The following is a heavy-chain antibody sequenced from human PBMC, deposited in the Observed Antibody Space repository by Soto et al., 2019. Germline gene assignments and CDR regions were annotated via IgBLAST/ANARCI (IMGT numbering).Heavy chain of an antibody. CDR2: IDPSNSYT. Sequence: PGESLKISCKGSGYSFTSYWISWVRQMPGKGLEWMGRIDPSNSYTNYSPSFQGHVTISADKSISTAYLQWSSLKASDTAMYYCARRYVSKTSYYYYYGMDVWGQGTTVTVSS. V-gene: IGHV5-10-1*01. CDR1: GYSFTSYW. CDR3: ARRYVSKTSYYYYYGMDV. J-gene: IGHJ6*02. D-gene: IGHD3-16*01.